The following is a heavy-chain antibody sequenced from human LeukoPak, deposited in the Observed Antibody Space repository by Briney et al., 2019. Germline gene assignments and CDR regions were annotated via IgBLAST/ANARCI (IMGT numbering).Heavy chain of an antibody. J-gene: IGHJ4*02. CDR1: GFTFSSYA. D-gene: IGHD3-10*01. Sequence: GRSLRLSCAASGFTFSSYAMHWVRQAPGKGLEWVAVISYDGSNKYYADSVKGRFTISRDNSKNTLYLQMNSLRAEDTAVYYCAKDYYGSGSYYTPSPFDYWGQGTLVTVSS. CDR2: ISYDGSNK. CDR3: AKDYYGSGSYYTPSPFDY. V-gene: IGHV3-30-3*01.